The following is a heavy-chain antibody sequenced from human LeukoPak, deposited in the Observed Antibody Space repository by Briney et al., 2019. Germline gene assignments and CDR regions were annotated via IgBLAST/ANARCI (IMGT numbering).Heavy chain of an antibody. CDR3: ARDLAWDAFDI. CDR2: IHSSSGSI. Sequence: GGSLRLSCAASGFNFTNYNMNWVRQAPGKGLEWVSSIHSSSGSIYYADSLKGRFTISRDNAKNSLYLQMNSLRAEDTAVYYCARDLAWDAFDIWGQGTMVAVSS. CDR1: GFNFTNYN. V-gene: IGHV3-21*01. J-gene: IGHJ3*02.